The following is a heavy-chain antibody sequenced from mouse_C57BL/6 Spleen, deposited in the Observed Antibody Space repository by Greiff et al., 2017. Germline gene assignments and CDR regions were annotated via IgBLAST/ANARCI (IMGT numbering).Heavy chain of an antibody. J-gene: IGHJ1*03. V-gene: IGHV1-72*01. CDR2: IDPTSGGT. Sequence: QVQLQQPGAELVKPGASVKLSCKASGYTFTSSWMHWVKQRPGRGLEWIGRIDPTSGGTKYNEKFKSKATLTVDKTSSTACMQLSSLTSEDCAVYYCARLFGYYGYFDVWGTGTTVTVSS. CDR3: ARLFGYYGYFDV. CDR1: GYTFTSSW. D-gene: IGHD2-2*01.